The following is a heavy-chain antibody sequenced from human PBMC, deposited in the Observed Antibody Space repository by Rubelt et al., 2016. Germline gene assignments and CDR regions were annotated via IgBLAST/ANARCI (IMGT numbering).Heavy chain of an antibody. CDR3: ARDPGWGASDY. Sequence: EVQLVESGGGLVQPGGYLRLSCAASGFIFSDHYMDWVRQAPGKGLERVANIDPDGSVKLYVESVKGRFTISRDKAQNALLRQMSSLRPDDTARYYCARDPGWGASDYWGQGTLVAVSS. CDR1: GFIFSDHY. CDR2: IDPDGSVK. J-gene: IGHJ4*02. D-gene: IGHD6-19*01. V-gene: IGHV3-7*01.